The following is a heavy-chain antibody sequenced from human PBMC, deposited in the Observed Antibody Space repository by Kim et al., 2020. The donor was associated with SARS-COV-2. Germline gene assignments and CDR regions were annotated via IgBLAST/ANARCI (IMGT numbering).Heavy chain of an antibody. CDR2: ITASCRTT. CDR1: GFTFSSSA. CDR3: AKREYDSSTYYSYLDY. J-gene: IGHJ4*02. D-gene: IGHD3-22*01. V-gene: IGHV3-23*01. Sequence: GGSLRLSCAASGFTFSSSAMSWVRQAPGKGLERVSSITASCRTTAYADSVKGRFTVSRDNSKNTLFLQMNSLRAEDTAVYYCAKREYDSSTYYSYLDYWGQGTLVTVSS.